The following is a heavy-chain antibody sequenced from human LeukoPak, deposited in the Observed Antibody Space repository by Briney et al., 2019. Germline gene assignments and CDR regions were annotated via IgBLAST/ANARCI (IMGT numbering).Heavy chain of an antibody. Sequence: ASVKVSCKASGDTFTGYYMHWVRQAPGQGLEWMGWINPNSGGTNYAQKFQGRVTMTRDTSISTAYMELSRLRSDDTAVYYCARDLLPYYDSSGSVDYWGQGTLVTVSS. J-gene: IGHJ4*02. V-gene: IGHV1-2*02. D-gene: IGHD3-22*01. CDR2: INPNSGGT. CDR3: ARDLLPYYDSSGSVDY. CDR1: GDTFTGYY.